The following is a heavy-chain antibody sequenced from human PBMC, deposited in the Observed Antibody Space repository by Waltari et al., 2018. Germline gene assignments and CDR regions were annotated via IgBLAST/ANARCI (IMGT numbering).Heavy chain of an antibody. J-gene: IGHJ3*02. V-gene: IGHV4-34*01. CDR3: ARRPPCWTSCLYSVHAFDI. CDR2: INHSGST. Sequence: QVQLQQWGAGLLKPSETLSLTCAVYGGSFSGYYWSWIRQPPGKGLEWIGEINHSGSTNYNPSLKSRVTISVDTSKNQFSLKLSSVTAADTAVYYCARRPPCWTSCLYSVHAFDIWGQGTMVTVSS. D-gene: IGHD2-2*01. CDR1: GGSFSGYY.